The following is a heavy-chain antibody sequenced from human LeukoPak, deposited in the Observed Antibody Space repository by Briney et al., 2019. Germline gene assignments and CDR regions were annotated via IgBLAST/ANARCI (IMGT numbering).Heavy chain of an antibody. CDR2: IYYSGST. CDR1: GGSIGSSSYY. CDR3: ARGSRITMIVVVFFYPTYFDY. D-gene: IGHD3-22*01. V-gene: IGHV4-39*07. J-gene: IGHJ4*02. Sequence: SETLSLTCTVSGGSIGSSSYYWGWIRQPPGKGLEWIGSIYYSGSTYYNPSLKSRVTISVDTSKNQFSLKLSSVTAADTAVYYCARGSRITMIVVVFFYPTYFDYWGQGTLVTVSS.